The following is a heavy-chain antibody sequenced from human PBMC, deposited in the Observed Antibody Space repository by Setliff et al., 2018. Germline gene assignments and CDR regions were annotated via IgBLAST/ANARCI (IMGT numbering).Heavy chain of an antibody. CDR3: ESAGYCSSTSCRSYDY. Sequence: SSVKVSCKASGGTFGSYAISWVRRAPGQGLEWMGRIIPIFGTANYAQKFQGRVTITADKSTSTADMELSSLRSGDTAVYYCESAGYCSSTSCRSYDYWGQGTLVTVSS. CDR1: GGTFGSYA. D-gene: IGHD2-2*01. V-gene: IGHV1-69*06. CDR2: IIPIFGTA. J-gene: IGHJ4*02.